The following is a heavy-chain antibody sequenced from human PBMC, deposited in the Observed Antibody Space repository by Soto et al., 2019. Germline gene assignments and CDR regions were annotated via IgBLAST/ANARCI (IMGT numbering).Heavy chain of an antibody. J-gene: IGHJ4*02. CDR1: GGTFSSYA. V-gene: IGHV1-69*01. D-gene: IGHD6-6*01. CDR2: MIPIFGTA. CDR3: ARGRPIAARRGGHFDY. Sequence: QVQLVQSGAEVKKPGSSVKVSCKASGGTFSSYAISWVRQAPGQGLEWMGGMIPIFGTANYAQKFQGRVTITADESTSTAYMELSSLSSEDTAVYYCARGRPIAARRGGHFDYWGQGTLVTVSS.